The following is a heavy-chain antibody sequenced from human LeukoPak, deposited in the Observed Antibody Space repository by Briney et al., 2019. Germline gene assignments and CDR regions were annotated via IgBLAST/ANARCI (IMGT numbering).Heavy chain of an antibody. CDR3: AREYYYEELDY. V-gene: IGHV3-64*01. J-gene: IGHJ4*02. CDR1: GFTFSSYP. Sequence: GGSLRLSCAASGFTFSSYPMHWVRQAPGKGLEYVSGISSNGDSIYYANSVKGRFTISRDNSKNTLYLQMGSLRAEDMAVYYCAREYYYEELDYWGQGTLVTVSS. CDR2: ISSNGDSI. D-gene: IGHD3-22*01.